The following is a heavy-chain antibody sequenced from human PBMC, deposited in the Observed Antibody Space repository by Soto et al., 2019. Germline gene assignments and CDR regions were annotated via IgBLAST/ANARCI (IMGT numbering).Heavy chain of an antibody. D-gene: IGHD3-10*01. Sequence: QVQLVESGGGVVQPGRSLRLSCAASRFTFSNYGIHWVRQAPGKGLDWVAVISYDGKSKYYADSVKGRFTISRDDSKNTLYLQMDGLKDEDTAVYYCAKDGGGMVRGVYHYYAMDVWGQGTTVIVSS. J-gene: IGHJ6*02. CDR2: ISYDGKSK. CDR3: AKDGGGMVRGVYHYYAMDV. V-gene: IGHV3-30*18. CDR1: RFTFSNYG.